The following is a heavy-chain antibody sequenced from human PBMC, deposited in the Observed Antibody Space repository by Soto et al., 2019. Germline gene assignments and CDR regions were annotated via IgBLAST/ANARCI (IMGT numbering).Heavy chain of an antibody. V-gene: IGHV3-11*01. CDR2: INGGGSNI. J-gene: IGHJ4*02. CDR1: GFTFTDHY. CDR3: ARDIRGAN. Sequence: QVQLVESGGGLVKPGGSLRLSCTASGFTFTDHYMTWIRQAPGKGLEWVSYINGGGSNIYYADSVRGRFTISRDNAKNSVYLQMSSVRAEDTAIYYCARDIRGANWGQGTLVIVSS. D-gene: IGHD3-10*01.